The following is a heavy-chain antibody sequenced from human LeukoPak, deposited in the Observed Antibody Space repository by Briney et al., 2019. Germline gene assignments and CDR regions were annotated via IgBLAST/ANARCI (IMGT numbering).Heavy chain of an antibody. V-gene: IGHV4-4*02. J-gene: IGHJ6*03. D-gene: IGHD6-13*01. CDR3: ARGTRQQLAYYYYYMDV. Sequence: PSGTLSLTCAVSGGSISSSNWWSWVRQPPGKGLEWIGEIYHSGSTNYNPSLKSRVTISVDKSKNQFSLKLSSVTAADTAVYYCARGTRQQLAYYYYYMDVWGKGTTVTVSS. CDR2: IYHSGST. CDR1: GGSISSSNW.